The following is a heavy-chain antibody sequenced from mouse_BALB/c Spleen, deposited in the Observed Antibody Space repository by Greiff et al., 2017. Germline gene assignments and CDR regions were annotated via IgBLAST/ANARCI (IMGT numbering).Heavy chain of an antibody. Sequence: EVQGVESGGGLVKPGGSLKLSCAASGFTFSSYAMSWVRQTPEKRLEWVASISSGGSTYYPDSVKGRFTIYRDNARNILYLQMSSLRSEDTAMYYCARYGSSYVPFAYWGQGTLVTVSA. CDR2: ISSGGST. CDR3: ARYGSSYVPFAY. D-gene: IGHD1-1*01. CDR1: GFTFSSYA. V-gene: IGHV5-6-5*01. J-gene: IGHJ3*01.